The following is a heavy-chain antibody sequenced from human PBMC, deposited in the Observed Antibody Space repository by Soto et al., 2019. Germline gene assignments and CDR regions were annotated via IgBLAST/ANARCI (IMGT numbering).Heavy chain of an antibody. Sequence: QVQLQESGPGLVKPSQTLSLTCTVSGGSISSGGYYWSWIRQHPGKGLEWIGYIYYSGSTYYNPSLKSRVTLAADTSTNPFSLKLSSVTAAATAVYSCARIGFGYYDCGGHVDYWGQGTLVTVSS. CDR3: ARIGFGYYDCGGHVDY. J-gene: IGHJ4*02. CDR2: IYYSGST. D-gene: IGHD3-22*01. V-gene: IGHV4-31*03. CDR1: GGSISSGGYY.